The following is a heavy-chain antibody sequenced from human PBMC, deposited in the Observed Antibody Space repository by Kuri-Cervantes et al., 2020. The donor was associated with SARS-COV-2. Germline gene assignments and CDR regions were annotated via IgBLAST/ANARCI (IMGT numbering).Heavy chain of an antibody. CDR1: GFTFSSYA. Sequence: GESLKISCAASGFTFSSYAMSWVRQAPGKGLEWVASISYEGSNKHYADSVKGRFTISRNNSKNTLYLQMNSLRAEDTAVYYCAKPNYGSYYGSPDYWGQGTLVTVSS. V-gene: IGHV3-30*18. CDR3: AKPNYGSYYGSPDY. D-gene: IGHD1-26*01. J-gene: IGHJ4*02. CDR2: ISYEGSNK.